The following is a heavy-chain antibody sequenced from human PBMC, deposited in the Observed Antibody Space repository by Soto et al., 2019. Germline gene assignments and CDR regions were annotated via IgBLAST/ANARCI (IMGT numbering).Heavy chain of an antibody. J-gene: IGHJ6*02. D-gene: IGHD3-10*01. CDR2: VSPPFRTS. CDR3: ARVLYYGSGSYSPYGMDV. V-gene: IGHV1-69*01. Sequence: QVQLVQSGAEVKKPGSSVKVSCKTSGVSFNNNGIGWVRQAPGHGLEWMGGVSPPFRTSNYARKFQGRISITAVASTGSVNMELSSLTSEDMAQYYCARVLYYGSGSYSPYGMDVWGQGTTVTVSS. CDR1: GVSFNNNG.